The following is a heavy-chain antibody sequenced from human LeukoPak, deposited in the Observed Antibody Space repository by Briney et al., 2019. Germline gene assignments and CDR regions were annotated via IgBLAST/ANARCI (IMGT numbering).Heavy chain of an antibody. CDR2: IWYDGNYK. J-gene: IGHJ4*02. CDR3: ARATDLGDFDY. V-gene: IGHV3-33*01. CDR1: GFSFINYG. Sequence: GGSLRLSCAASGFSFINYGMHWVRQAPGKGLGWVGVIWYDGNYKYYADSVKGRFTISRDNSDNTLYLQMNSLRAEDTAVYYCARATDLGDFDYWGQGTLVTVSS.